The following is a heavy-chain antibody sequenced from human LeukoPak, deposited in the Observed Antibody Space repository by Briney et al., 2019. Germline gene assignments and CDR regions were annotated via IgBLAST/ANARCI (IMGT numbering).Heavy chain of an antibody. Sequence: GGSLRLSCAASGFTASSIYMSWLRQAPGKGPEWVSIIYSGGTTYYADSVKGRFTISRDNARNSLYLQMTNLRAEDTAVYYCARRFDLWGQGTLVTVSS. CDR1: GFTASSIY. CDR3: ARRFDL. V-gene: IGHV3-66*04. CDR2: IYSGGTT. J-gene: IGHJ4*02.